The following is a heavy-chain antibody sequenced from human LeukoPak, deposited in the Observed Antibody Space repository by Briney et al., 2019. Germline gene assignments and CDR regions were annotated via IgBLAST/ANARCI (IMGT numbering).Heavy chain of an antibody. D-gene: IGHD3-10*01. CDR1: GYSISSGYY. J-gene: IGHJ4*02. CDR2: IYHSGST. CDR3: ARHPKKYYYGSGSYYNGAYD. V-gene: IGHV4-38-2*02. Sequence: SETLSLTCTVSGYSISSGYYWGWIRQPPGKGLEWIGSIYHSGSTYYNPSLKSRVTISVDTSKNQFSLKLSSVTAADTAVYYCARHPKKYYYGSGSYYNGAYDWGQGTLVTVSS.